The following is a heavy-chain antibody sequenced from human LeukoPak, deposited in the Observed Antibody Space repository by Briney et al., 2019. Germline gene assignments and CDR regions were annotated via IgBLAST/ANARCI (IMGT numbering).Heavy chain of an antibody. CDR2: INPNSGGT. CDR1: GYTFTSYG. Sequence: ASVKVSCKASGYTFTSYGISWVRQAPGQGLEWMGWINPNSGGTNYAQKFQGRVTMTRDTSISTAYMELSRLRSDDTAVYYCARDNGNYYDSSGYYDYWGQGTLVTVSS. V-gene: IGHV1-2*02. CDR3: ARDNGNYYDSSGYYDY. J-gene: IGHJ4*02. D-gene: IGHD3-22*01.